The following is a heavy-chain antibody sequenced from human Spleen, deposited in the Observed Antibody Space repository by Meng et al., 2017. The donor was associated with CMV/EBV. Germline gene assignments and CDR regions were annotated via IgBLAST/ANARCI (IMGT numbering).Heavy chain of an antibody. Sequence: GESMKISCAASGFTFSRYSMNWVRQATGKGLEGVATIKQEGSEIYYVDYVKGRFTISRDDAKNSLFLQMNSLRDDDTAVYYCVVAQAYWGQGTLVTVSS. CDR1: GFTFSRYS. CDR3: VVAQAY. J-gene: IGHJ4*02. D-gene: IGHD5-12*01. CDR2: IKQEGSEI. V-gene: IGHV3-7*01.